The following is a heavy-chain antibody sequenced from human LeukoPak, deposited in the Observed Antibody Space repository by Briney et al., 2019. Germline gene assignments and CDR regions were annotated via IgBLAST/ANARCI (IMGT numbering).Heavy chain of an antibody. V-gene: IGHV1-46*01. CDR2: INPSGGST. Sequence: GASVRVSCKASGYTFTSYYMHWVRQAPGQGLEWMGIINPSGGSTSYAQKFQGRVTMTRDTSTSTVYMELSSLRSEDTAVYYCARDSAYDSSGYYGDYWGQGTLVTVSS. CDR1: GYTFTSYY. J-gene: IGHJ4*02. D-gene: IGHD3-22*01. CDR3: ARDSAYDSSGYYGDY.